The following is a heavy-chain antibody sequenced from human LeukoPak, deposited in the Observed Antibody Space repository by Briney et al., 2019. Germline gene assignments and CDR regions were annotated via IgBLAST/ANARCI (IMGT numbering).Heavy chain of an antibody. CDR3: ARVIVPYSSGWYYSHTQHAYFDY. J-gene: IGHJ4*02. V-gene: IGHV1-18*04. CDR1: GYTFTGYY. D-gene: IGHD6-19*01. Sequence: ASVKVSCKASGYTFTGYYMHWVRQAPGQGLEWMGWISAYNGNTNYAQKLQGRVTMTTDTSTSTAYMELRSLRSDDTAVYYCARVIVPYSSGWYYSHTQHAYFDYWGQGTLVTVSS. CDR2: ISAYNGNT.